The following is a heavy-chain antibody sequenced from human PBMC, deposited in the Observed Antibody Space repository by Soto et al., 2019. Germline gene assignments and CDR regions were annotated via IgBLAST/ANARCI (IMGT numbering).Heavy chain of an antibody. D-gene: IGHD4-17*01. CDR1: GGSISSYY. CDR2: IYYSGST. Sequence: PSETLSLTCTVSGGSISSYYWSWIRQPPGKGLEWIGYIYYSGSTNYNPSLKSRVTISVDTSKNQFSLKLSSVTAADTAVYYCARSLDYLYYFDYWGQGTLVTVSS. CDR3: ARSLDYLYYFDY. J-gene: IGHJ4*02. V-gene: IGHV4-59*08.